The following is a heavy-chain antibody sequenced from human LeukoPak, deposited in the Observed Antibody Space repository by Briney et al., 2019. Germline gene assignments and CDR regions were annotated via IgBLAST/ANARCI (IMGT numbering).Heavy chain of an antibody. Sequence: NPSETLSLTCTVSGGSISSSSYYWGWIRQPPGKGLEWIGSIYSGGSTYYNPSLKSRVTISVDTSKNQFSLKLSSVTAADTAVYYCARHNKQSLGTAHFDYWGQGTLVTVSS. V-gene: IGHV4-39*01. CDR2: IYSGGST. D-gene: IGHD1-1*01. J-gene: IGHJ4*02. CDR3: ARHNKQSLGTAHFDY. CDR1: GGSISSSSYY.